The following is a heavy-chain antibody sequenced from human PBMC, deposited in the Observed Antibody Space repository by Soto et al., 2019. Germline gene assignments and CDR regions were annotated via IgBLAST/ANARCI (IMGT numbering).Heavy chain of an antibody. CDR3: AKDSSRILRYFDWLYFDY. Sequence: VQLLESGGGLVQPGGSLRLSCAASGFTFSSYAMSWVRQAPGKGLEWVSAISGSGGSTYYADSVKGRFTISRDNSKNTLYLQMNSLRAEDTAVYYCAKDSSRILRYFDWLYFDYWGQGTLVTVSS. V-gene: IGHV3-23*01. D-gene: IGHD3-9*01. CDR1: GFTFSSYA. J-gene: IGHJ4*02. CDR2: ISGSGGST.